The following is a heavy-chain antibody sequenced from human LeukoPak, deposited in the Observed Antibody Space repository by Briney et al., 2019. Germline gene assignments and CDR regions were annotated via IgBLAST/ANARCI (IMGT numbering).Heavy chain of an antibody. D-gene: IGHD3-10*01. Sequence: GGSLRLSCAASGFTFSSYAIHWVRQAPGKGLEWVAVIWYDGSNKYYADSVKGRFTISRDNSKNTLYLQMNSLRAEDTAVYYCARDRGLFDYWGQGTLVTVSS. CDR1: GFTFSSYA. CDR2: IWYDGSNK. J-gene: IGHJ4*02. CDR3: ARDRGLFDY. V-gene: IGHV3-33*08.